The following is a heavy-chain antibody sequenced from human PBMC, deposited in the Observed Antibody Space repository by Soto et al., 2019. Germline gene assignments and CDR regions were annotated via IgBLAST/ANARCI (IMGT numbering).Heavy chain of an antibody. J-gene: IGHJ4*02. CDR2: INHSGST. CDR3: AREDCSGGSCYYFDY. D-gene: IGHD2-15*01. Sequence: PSETLSLTCTVSGGSISSSSYYWSWIRQPPGKGLEWIGEINHSGSTNYNPSLKSRVTISVDTSKNQFSLKLSSVTAADTAVYYCAREDCSGGSCYYFDYWGQGTLVTVSS. CDR1: GGSISSSSYY. V-gene: IGHV4-39*07.